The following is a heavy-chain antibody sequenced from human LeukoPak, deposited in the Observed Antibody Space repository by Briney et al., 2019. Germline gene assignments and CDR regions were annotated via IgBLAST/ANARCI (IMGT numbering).Heavy chain of an antibody. Sequence: GGSLRLSCAASGFTFSSYYMSWVRQAPGKGLEWVAAISGSGGSTNYADSVKGRFTISRDNTKNTLYLQMNSLRAEDTAIYYCDRVNYRRYYYYCMDVWGQGTTVTVSS. CDR3: DRVNYRRYYYYCMDV. V-gene: IGHV3-23*01. CDR2: ISGSGGST. D-gene: IGHD4-11*01. J-gene: IGHJ6*02. CDR1: GFTFSSYY.